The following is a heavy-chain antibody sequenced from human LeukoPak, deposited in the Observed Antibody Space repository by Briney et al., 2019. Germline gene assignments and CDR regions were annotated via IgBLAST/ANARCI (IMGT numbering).Heavy chain of an antibody. CDR1: GYTFTSYY. J-gene: IGHJ4*02. CDR2: INPSGGST. V-gene: IGHV1-2*02. Sequence: ASVKVSCKASGYTFTSYYMHWVRQAPGQGLEWMGIINPSGGSTNYAQKFQGRVTMTRDTSISTAYMELSRLRSDDTAVYYCARVGGLRYFDWLRYETLDYWGQGTLVTVSS. CDR3: ARVGGLRYFDWLRYETLDY. D-gene: IGHD3-9*01.